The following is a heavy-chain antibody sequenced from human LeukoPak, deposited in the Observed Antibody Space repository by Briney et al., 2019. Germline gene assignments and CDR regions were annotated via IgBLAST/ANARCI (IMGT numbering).Heavy chain of an antibody. Sequence: PGGSLRLSCAASGFTFSSYAMSWVRQAPGKGLEWVSAISGSGGSTYYADSVKGRFTISRDNSKNTLYLQMNSLRAEDTAVYYCAKHPHYDFWSGYSVYFDYWGQGTLVTVSS. D-gene: IGHD3-3*01. J-gene: IGHJ4*02. CDR1: GFTFSSYA. CDR2: ISGSGGST. V-gene: IGHV3-23*01. CDR3: AKHPHYDFWSGYSVYFDY.